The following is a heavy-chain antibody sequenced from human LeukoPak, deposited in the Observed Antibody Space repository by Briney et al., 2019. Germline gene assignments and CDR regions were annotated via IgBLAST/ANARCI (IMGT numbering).Heavy chain of an antibody. V-gene: IGHV3-11*01. J-gene: IGHJ5*02. CDR1: GFTFSDYY. CDR2: ISSSGSTK. D-gene: IGHD6-19*01. Sequence: GGSLRLSCAASGFTFSDYYMSWIRQAPGKGLEWVSYISSSGSTKYYADSEKGRFTISRDNAKNSLNLQMNSLRAEDTAVYYCARDGYSSGWYRFRGWFDPWGQGTLVTVSS. CDR3: ARDGYSSGWYRFRGWFDP.